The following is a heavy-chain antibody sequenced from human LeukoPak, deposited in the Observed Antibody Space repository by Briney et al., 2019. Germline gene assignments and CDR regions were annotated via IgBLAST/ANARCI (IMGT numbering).Heavy chain of an antibody. V-gene: IGHV3-23*01. CDR2: ISGSGGST. CDR3: AKDLLWFGELPRGAFDI. J-gene: IGHJ3*02. Sequence: PGGSLRLSCAASGFTFSSYAMSWVRQAPGKGLEWVSAISGSGGSTYYADSVKGRFTISRDNSKNTLYLQMNSLRAEDTAVYYCAKDLLWFGELPRGAFDIWGQGTMVTVSS. CDR1: GFTFSSYA. D-gene: IGHD3-10*01.